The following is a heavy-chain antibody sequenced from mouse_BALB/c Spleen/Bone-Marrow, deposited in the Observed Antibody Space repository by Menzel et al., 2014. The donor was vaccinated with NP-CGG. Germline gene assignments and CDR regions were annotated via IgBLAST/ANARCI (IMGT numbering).Heavy chain of an antibody. J-gene: IGHJ4*01. CDR3: ARGGLRLPYAMDY. D-gene: IGHD1-2*01. CDR2: INPSSGYA. V-gene: IGHV1-4*01. CDR1: GYTFPSYT. Sequence: QVQLQQSGAELARPGASVKMSCTASGYTFPSYTIHWVKQRPGQGLEWIGYINPSSGYANYNQNFKGKATLTADKSSSTAYMQLSSLTSEDSAVFYCARGGLRLPYAMDYWVQGTSVTVSS.